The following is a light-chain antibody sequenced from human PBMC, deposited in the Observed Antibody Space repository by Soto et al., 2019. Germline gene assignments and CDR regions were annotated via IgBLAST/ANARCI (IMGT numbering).Light chain of an antibody. J-gene: IGKJ1*01. CDR2: GAS. V-gene: IGKV3-20*01. CDR1: QSVSSSY. CDR3: QQYGSSPTWT. Sequence: EIVLTQSPGTLSLSPGSRHTISCRAGQSVSSSYLAWYQQTPGQAPRLLIYGASSRATGIPDRFSGSGSGTDFTLTISRLEPEDFAVYYCQQYGSSPTWTVGQGTKVEIK.